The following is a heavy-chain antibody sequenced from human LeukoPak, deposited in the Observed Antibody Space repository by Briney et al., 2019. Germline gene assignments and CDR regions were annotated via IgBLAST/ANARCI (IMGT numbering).Heavy chain of an antibody. Sequence: SETLSLTCTVSGASISSYYWSWIRQPPGKGLEWIGYIYTSETTNYNPSLRRRVTISIDTSKNQFSLRLSSVTAADTAVYYCARQRSPSSLSYFDIWGQGTLVIVSS. CDR1: GASISSYY. CDR3: ARQRSPSSLSYFDI. CDR2: IYTSETT. D-gene: IGHD6-19*01. J-gene: IGHJ4*02. V-gene: IGHV4-4*09.